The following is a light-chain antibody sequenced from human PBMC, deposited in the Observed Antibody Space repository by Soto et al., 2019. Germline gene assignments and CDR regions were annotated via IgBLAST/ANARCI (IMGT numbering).Light chain of an antibody. Sequence: QSALIQPPSVSGSPGQSVTISCSGISSDVGTNDYVSWYQLHPGKVPKPMIYNVSIRPSGVPDRFSDSKSANTASLTISGRQAEDEDGDECCSCTSTATPVVFGGGTKVTVL. J-gene: IGLJ2*01. CDR3: CSCTSTATPVV. V-gene: IGLV2-11*01. CDR1: SSDVGTNDY. CDR2: NVS.